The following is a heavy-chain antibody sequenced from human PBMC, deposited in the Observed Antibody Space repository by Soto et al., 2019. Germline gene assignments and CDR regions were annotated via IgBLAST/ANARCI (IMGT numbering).Heavy chain of an antibody. CDR1: GFTFSAYA. D-gene: IGHD2-15*01. J-gene: IGHJ2*01. V-gene: IGHV3-23*01. Sequence: PGGSLRLSCTVSGFTFSAYAMSWVRRAPGKGLEWVATVSDRAADTYYADSVKARFTISRDNPKNTLYLQMNSLRAEDTAIYYCAKRLGGGAWRYFDFWGRGTLVTVSS. CDR3: AKRLGGGAWRYFDF. CDR2: VSDRAADT.